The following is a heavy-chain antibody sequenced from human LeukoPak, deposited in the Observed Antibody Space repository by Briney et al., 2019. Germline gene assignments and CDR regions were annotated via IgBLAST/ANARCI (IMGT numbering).Heavy chain of an antibody. D-gene: IGHD1-1*01. J-gene: IGHJ4*02. V-gene: IGHV4-39*07. CDR2: IYYSGSS. Sequence: SETLPLTCTVSGGSISSSTYYWGWIRQPPGKGLEWIGSIYYSGSSYNNPSLKSRVTISVDTSKNQFSLKLTSVTAADTAVYYCARNVNGFDYWGQGTLVTVSS. CDR1: GGSISSSTYY. CDR3: ARNVNGFDY.